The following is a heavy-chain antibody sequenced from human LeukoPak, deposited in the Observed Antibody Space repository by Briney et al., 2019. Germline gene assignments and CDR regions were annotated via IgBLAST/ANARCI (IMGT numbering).Heavy chain of an antibody. J-gene: IGHJ4*02. CDR2: ISGSGGST. Sequence: GGSLRLSCAASGFPFSSYAMSWVRQAPGKGLEWVSAISGSGGSTYYADSVKGRFTISRDNSKNTLYLQMNSLRAEDTAVYYCAKGLGGIYGSGSYYRGICFDYWGQGTLVTVSS. CDR1: GFPFSSYA. V-gene: IGHV3-23*01. CDR3: AKGLGGIYGSGSYYRGICFDY. D-gene: IGHD3-10*01.